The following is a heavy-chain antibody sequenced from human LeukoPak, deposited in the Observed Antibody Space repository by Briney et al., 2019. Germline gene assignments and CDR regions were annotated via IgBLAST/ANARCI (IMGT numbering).Heavy chain of an antibody. CDR3: ARRSRYCTTASCYTVFDY. J-gene: IGHJ4*02. Sequence: GESLKISCEASGYPFINYWIGWVRQMPGKGLEWMGIIFPGDSDTRYSPSFQGQVTISADKSISTAYLQWSSLKASDTAIYYCARRSRYCTTASCYTVFDYWGQGTLVTVSS. CDR2: IFPGDSDT. V-gene: IGHV5-51*01. D-gene: IGHD2-2*02. CDR1: GYPFINYW.